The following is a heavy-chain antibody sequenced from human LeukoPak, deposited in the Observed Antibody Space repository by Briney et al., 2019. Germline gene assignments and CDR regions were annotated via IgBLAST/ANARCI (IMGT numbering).Heavy chain of an antibody. CDR2: IIPILGIA. CDR3: ASSADGITGTRH. Sequence: SLKVSCTASGGTFSSYTISWVRQAPGQGLEWMGRIIPILGIANYAQKFQGRVTITADKSTSTAYMVLSSLRSEDTAEYYCASSADGITGTRHWGQGTLVSVSS. D-gene: IGHD1-7*01. J-gene: IGHJ4*02. V-gene: IGHV1-69*02. CDR1: GGTFSSYT.